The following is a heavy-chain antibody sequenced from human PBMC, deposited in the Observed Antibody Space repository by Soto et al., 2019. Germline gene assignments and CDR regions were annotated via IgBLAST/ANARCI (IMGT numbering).Heavy chain of an antibody. Sequence: EVQLVESGGGLVQPGGSLRLSCAASGFTFSSYWMSWVRQAPGKGLEWVANIKQDGSEKYNVDFVKGRFTISRDNAKNSLYLQMNSLRVEDTAVYYCARAYGSGSLSGYGGQGTLVTVSS. V-gene: IGHV3-7*01. D-gene: IGHD3-10*01. CDR3: ARAYGSGSLSGY. CDR1: GFTFSSYW. CDR2: IKQDGSEK. J-gene: IGHJ4*02.